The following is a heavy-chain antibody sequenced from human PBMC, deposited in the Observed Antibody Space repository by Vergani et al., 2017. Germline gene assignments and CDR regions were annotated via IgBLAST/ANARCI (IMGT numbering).Heavy chain of an antibody. V-gene: IGHV1-69*02. Sequence: QVQLVQSGAEVKKPGSSVKVSCKASGGTFSSYTISWVRQAPGQGLEWMGRIIPILGIANYAQKFQGRVTITADKSTSTAYMELSSLRSEDTAVYYCARHQDYDSMLDYWGQGTLVTVSS. CDR1: GGTFSSYT. D-gene: IGHD3-22*01. CDR3: ARHQDYDSMLDY. CDR2: IIPILGIA. J-gene: IGHJ4*02.